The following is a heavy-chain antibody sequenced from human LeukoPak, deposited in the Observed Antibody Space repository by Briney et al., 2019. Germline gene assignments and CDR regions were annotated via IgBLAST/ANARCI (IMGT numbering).Heavy chain of an antibody. CDR2: ISGSGGST. V-gene: IGHV3-23*01. CDR3: AKDSVGATISAYLHVFDI. Sequence: PGGSLRLSCAASGFTFAIYAMNWVRQAPGKGLEWVSAISGSGGSTYYADSVKGRFTISRDNSKNTLYVQMNSLRAEDTAVYYCAKDSVGATISAYLHVFDIWGQGTMVTVSS. CDR1: GFTFAIYA. J-gene: IGHJ3*02. D-gene: IGHD1-26*01.